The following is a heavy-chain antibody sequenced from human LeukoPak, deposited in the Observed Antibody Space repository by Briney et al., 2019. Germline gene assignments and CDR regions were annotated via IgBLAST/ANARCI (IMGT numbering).Heavy chain of an antibody. D-gene: IGHD6-6*01. J-gene: IGHJ6*03. CDR3: ARGQRLGFYYYYYMDV. Sequence: SETLSLTCAVYGGSFSGYYWSWIRQPPGKGLEWIGEINHSGSTNYNPSLKSRVTISVDTSKNQFSLKLSSVTAADTAVYYCARGQRLGFYYYYYMDVRGKGTTVTVSS. V-gene: IGHV4-34*01. CDR1: GGSFSGYY. CDR2: INHSGST.